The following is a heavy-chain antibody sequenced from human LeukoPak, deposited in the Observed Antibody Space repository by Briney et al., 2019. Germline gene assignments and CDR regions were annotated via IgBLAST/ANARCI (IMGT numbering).Heavy chain of an antibody. D-gene: IGHD6-19*01. CDR2: ISYDGSNK. V-gene: IGHV3-30-3*01. CDR3: ARAGSYSSGWYVPWDYYYYYGMDV. CDR1: GFTFSSYW. J-gene: IGHJ6*02. Sequence: PGGSLRLSCAASGFTFSSYWMNRVRQAPGKGLEWVAVISYDGSNKYYADSVKGRFTISRDNSKNTLYLRMNSLRAEDTAVYYCARAGSYSSGWYVPWDYYYYYGMDVWGQGTTVTVSS.